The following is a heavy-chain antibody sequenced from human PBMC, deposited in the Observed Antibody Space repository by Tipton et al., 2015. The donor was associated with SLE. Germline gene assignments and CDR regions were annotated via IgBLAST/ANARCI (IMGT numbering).Heavy chain of an antibody. J-gene: IGHJ5*02. CDR3: ARDRYSSSGPGWFDP. V-gene: IGHV4-31*03. Sequence: TLSLTCTVSGGSISSGGYYWSWIRQHPGKGLEWIGYIYYSGSTYYNPSLKSRVTISVDTSKNQFSLKLSSVTAADTAVYYCARDRYSSSGPGWFDPWGQGTLVTVSS. CDR1: GGSISSGGYY. CDR2: IYYSGST. D-gene: IGHD6-13*01.